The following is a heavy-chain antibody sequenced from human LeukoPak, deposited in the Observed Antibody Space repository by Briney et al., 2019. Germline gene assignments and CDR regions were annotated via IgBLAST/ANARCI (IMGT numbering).Heavy chain of an antibody. D-gene: IGHD1-26*01. CDR3: ARELGAHPPHWFDP. Sequence: SETLSLTCAVYGGSFSGYYWSWIRQPPGKGLEWIGEINHSGSTNYNPSLKSRVTISVDTSKNQFSLKLSSVTAADTAVYYCARELGAHPPHWFDPWGQGTLVTVSS. J-gene: IGHJ5*02. CDR2: INHSGST. V-gene: IGHV4-34*01. CDR1: GGSFSGYY.